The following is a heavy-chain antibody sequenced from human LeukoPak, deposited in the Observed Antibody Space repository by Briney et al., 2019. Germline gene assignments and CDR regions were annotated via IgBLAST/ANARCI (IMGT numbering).Heavy chain of an antibody. Sequence: GGSLRLSCAASGFTFSSYAMSWVRQAPAKGLEWVSAISGSGGSTYYADSVKGRFTISRDNSKNTLYLQMNSLRAEDTAVYYCAKSPPEIVGATNYFDYWGQGTLVTVSS. CDR1: GFTFSSYA. J-gene: IGHJ4*02. CDR3: AKSPPEIVGATNYFDY. D-gene: IGHD1-26*01. CDR2: ISGSGGST. V-gene: IGHV3-23*01.